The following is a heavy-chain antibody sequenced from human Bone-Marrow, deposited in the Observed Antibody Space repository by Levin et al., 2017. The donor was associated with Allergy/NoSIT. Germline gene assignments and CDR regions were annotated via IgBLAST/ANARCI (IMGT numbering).Heavy chain of an antibody. CDR1: GFTFSSYG. V-gene: IGHV3-30*03. D-gene: IGHD3-22*01. Sequence: GESLKISCAASGFTFSSYGMHWVRQAPGKGLEWVAVISYDGSNKYYADSVKGRFTISRDNSKNTLYLQMNSLRAEDTAVYYCARAYYDSSGYYFMGYYYGMDVWGQGTTVTVSS. CDR2: ISYDGSNK. J-gene: IGHJ6*02. CDR3: ARAYYDSSGYYFMGYYYGMDV.